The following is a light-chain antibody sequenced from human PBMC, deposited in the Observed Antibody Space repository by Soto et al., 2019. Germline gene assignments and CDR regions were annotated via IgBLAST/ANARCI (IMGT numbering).Light chain of an antibody. V-gene: IGKV3-15*01. Sequence: EIVMTQSPASLSVSPGETATLSCRASQSISNSLDWYQQKPGQAPSLLIYGAYTRATGIPARFSGSGSGTEFTLTISSLQSEDSALYYCQQYNNWPPRTFGQGTKLEIK. CDR3: QQYNNWPPRT. J-gene: IGKJ2*01. CDR1: QSISNS. CDR2: GAY.